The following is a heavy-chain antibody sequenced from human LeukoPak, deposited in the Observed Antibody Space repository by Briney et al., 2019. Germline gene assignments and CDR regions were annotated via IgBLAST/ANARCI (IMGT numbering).Heavy chain of an antibody. J-gene: IGHJ4*02. D-gene: IGHD2-2*01. CDR3: AKGYCSTTGCSAGY. CDR2: ISGSGGTT. Sequence: PGGSLRLSCAASGFTFSSYGMSWVHQAPGKGLEWVSAISGSGGTTYYADSVKGRFTISRDNSRNTLYVQMNSLRAEDTAVYYCAKGYCSTTGCSAGYWGQGTLVTVSS. V-gene: IGHV3-23*01. CDR1: GFTFSSYG.